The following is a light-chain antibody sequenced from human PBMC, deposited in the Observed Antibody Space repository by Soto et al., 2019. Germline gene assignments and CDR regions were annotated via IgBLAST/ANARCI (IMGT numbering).Light chain of an antibody. CDR3: QQSYITPAT. CDR2: AAS. CDR1: QNIRFY. Sequence: DIQMTQSPSSLSASIGDRVTITCRASQNIRFYLNWYQHKTGQAPKVLIYAASSLQAGVPQRFSGSGSGTDFTLSISSLQPEDFATYSCQQSYITPATFGQGPRWIS. V-gene: IGKV1-39*01. J-gene: IGKJ2*01.